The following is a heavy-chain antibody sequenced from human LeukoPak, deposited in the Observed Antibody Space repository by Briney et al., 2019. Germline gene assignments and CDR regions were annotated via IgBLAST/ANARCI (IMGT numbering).Heavy chain of an antibody. V-gene: IGHV3-30-3*01. J-gene: IGHJ4*02. CDR2: ISYDGSNK. Sequence: GRSLRLSCAASGFTFSSYAMHWVRQAPGKGLEWVAVISYDGSNKYYADSVKGRFTISRDNSKNTLYLQMNSLRAEDTAVYYCARDPSILAVAGTGVDYWGQGTLVTVS. CDR1: GFTFSSYA. CDR3: ARDPSILAVAGTGVDY. D-gene: IGHD6-19*01.